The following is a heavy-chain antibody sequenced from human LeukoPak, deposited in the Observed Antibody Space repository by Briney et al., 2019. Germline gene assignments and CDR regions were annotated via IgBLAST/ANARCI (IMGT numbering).Heavy chain of an antibody. CDR3: TREAAPPDSYYYYGMDV. CDR1: GGSISSYY. J-gene: IGHJ6*02. CDR2: IYYSGST. V-gene: IGHV4-59*01. Sequence: SETLSLTCTVSGGSISSYYWTWIRQPPGKGLEWIGYIYYSGSTNYNPSLKSLVTISVDTSKNQFSLKLSFVTAADTAVYYCTREAAPPDSYYYYGMDVWGQGTTVTVSS. D-gene: IGHD1-14*01.